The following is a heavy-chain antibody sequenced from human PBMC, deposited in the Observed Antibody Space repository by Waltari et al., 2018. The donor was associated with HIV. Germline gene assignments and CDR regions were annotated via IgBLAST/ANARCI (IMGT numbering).Heavy chain of an antibody. CDR3: AREGSRGWRSDMDV. J-gene: IGHJ6*02. D-gene: IGHD6-19*01. CDR2: INSGGST. CDR1: GFTVSSNY. V-gene: IGHV3-53*02. Sequence: EVQLVETGGGLIQPGGSLRLSCAASGFTVSSNYMTGVRQAPGKGLEWVSIINSGGSTYYADSVKGRFTISRDSSKNTVYLQMNSLRAEDTAVYYCAREGSRGWRSDMDVWGQGTTVTVSS.